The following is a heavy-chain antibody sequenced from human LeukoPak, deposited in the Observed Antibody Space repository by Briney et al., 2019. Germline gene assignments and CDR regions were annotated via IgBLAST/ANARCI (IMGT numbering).Heavy chain of an antibody. CDR2: IYTSGST. CDR1: GGSINSGSYY. V-gene: IGHV4-61*02. J-gene: IGHJ6*02. Sequence: SQTLSLTCTVSGGSINSGSYYWSWIRQPAGEGLEWIGRIYTSGSTNYNPSLKSRVTISIDTSKNQFSLKLSFVTAADTAVYHCARVPWRGRAGMDVWGQGTTVTVSS. CDR3: ARVPWRGRAGMDV. D-gene: IGHD1-1*01.